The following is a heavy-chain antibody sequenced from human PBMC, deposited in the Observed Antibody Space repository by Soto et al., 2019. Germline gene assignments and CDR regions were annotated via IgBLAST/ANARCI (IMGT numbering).Heavy chain of an antibody. CDR1: GYTFNAYY. D-gene: IGHD6-6*01. CDR2: INPNSGDT. Sequence: SVKVSCKASGYTFNAYYIHWVRQAPGQGLEWVGRINPNSGDTTYTQKFEGRVTMTRDTSISTAYLELTGLRSDDTAIYYCARDTRPLYTFDYWGPGTLVTVSS. J-gene: IGHJ4*02. CDR3: ARDTRPLYTFDY. V-gene: IGHV1-2*02.